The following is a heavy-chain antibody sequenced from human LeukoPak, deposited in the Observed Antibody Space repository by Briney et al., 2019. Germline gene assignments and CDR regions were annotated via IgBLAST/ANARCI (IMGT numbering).Heavy chain of an antibody. Sequence: SVKVSCKASGGTFSSYAISWVRQAPGQGLEGMGGIIPIFGTANYAQKFQGRVTITADESTSTAYMELSSLRSEDTAVYYCARGGDSSGSYSLNWFDPWGQGTLVTVSS. CDR1: GGTFSSYA. D-gene: IGHD3-10*01. CDR3: ARGGDSSGSYSLNWFDP. CDR2: IIPIFGTA. J-gene: IGHJ5*02. V-gene: IGHV1-69*01.